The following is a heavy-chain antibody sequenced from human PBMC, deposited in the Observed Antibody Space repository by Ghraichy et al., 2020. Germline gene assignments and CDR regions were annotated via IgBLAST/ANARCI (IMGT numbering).Heavy chain of an antibody. CDR3: ARYCTGDTCYGIPRPFEY. CDR2: ITHDDREI. CDR1: GFTLSSYW. Sequence: GGSLRLSCAASGFTLSSYWMSWVRQAPGKGLEWVAIITHDDREIYYLDSVKGRFTISRDNAKSSLYLQMDSLRAEDTAVYNGARYCTGDTCYGIPRPFEYWGQGTLVTVSS. V-gene: IGHV3-7*03. J-gene: IGHJ4*02. D-gene: IGHD2-8*02.